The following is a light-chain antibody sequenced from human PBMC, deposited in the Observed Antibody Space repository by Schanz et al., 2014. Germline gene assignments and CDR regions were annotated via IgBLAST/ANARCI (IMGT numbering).Light chain of an antibody. J-gene: IGLJ3*02. CDR3: CSYAGSYTGV. Sequence: QSALTQPASVSGSPGQSITISCTGTSSDVGGYNYVSWYQQHPGKAPKLMIYDVSNRPSGVSNRFSGSKSGNTASLTISGLQAEDEADYYCCSYAGSYTGVFGGGTKLTVL. CDR2: DVS. CDR1: SSDVGGYNY. V-gene: IGLV2-14*01.